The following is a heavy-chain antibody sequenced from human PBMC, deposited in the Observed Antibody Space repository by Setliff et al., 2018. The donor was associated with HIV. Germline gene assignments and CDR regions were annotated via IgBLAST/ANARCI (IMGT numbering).Heavy chain of an antibody. CDR3: ARGESTTWDLAEYFQH. CDR1: GDSSSSYY. CDR2: MYISGST. D-gene: IGHD2-2*01. Sequence: PSETLSLTCTVSGDSSSSYYCNWIRQPAGKGLEWIGHMYISGSTNYNPSLKSRVTMSLDTSKNQFSLKLSSVTAADTAVYYCARGESTTWDLAEYFQHWGHGTLVTVSS. V-gene: IGHV4-4*07. J-gene: IGHJ1*01.